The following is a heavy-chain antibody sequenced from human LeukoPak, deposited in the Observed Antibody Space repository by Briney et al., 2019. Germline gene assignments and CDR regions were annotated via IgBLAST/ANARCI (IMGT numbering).Heavy chain of an antibody. J-gene: IGHJ5*02. CDR3: ARRGIAVAENWFDP. V-gene: IGHV3-21*01. D-gene: IGHD6-19*01. Sequence: GGSLRLSCAASGFTFSSYSMNWVRQAPGKGLEWVSSSSSSSSYIYYADSVKGRFTISRDNAKNSLYLQMNSLRAEDTAVYYCARRGIAVAENWFDPWGQGTLVTVSS. CDR2: SSSSSSYI. CDR1: GFTFSSYS.